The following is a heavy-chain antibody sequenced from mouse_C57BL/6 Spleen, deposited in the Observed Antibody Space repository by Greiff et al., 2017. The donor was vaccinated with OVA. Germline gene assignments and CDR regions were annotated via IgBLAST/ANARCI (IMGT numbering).Heavy chain of an antibody. V-gene: IGHV1-42*01. D-gene: IGHD2-4*01. CDR3: YDYRFAY. J-gene: IGHJ3*01. Sequence: EVQRVESGPELVKPGASVKISCKASGYSFTGYYMNWVKQSPEKSLEWIGEINPSTGGTTYKQKFKAKATLTVDKSSSTAYMQLKSLTSEDSAVYYCYDYRFAYWGQGTLVTVSA. CDR1: GYSFTGYY. CDR2: INPSTGGT.